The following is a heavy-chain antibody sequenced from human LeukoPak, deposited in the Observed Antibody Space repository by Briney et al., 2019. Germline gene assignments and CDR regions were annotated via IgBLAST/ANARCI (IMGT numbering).Heavy chain of an antibody. V-gene: IGHV1-2*02. CDR3: AKTNYYDSSGYPQY. D-gene: IGHD3-22*01. J-gene: IGHJ4*02. Sequence: ASVKVSCKASGYTFTGYYMHWVRQAPGQGLEWMGWINPNSGGTNYAQKFQGRVTMTRDTSISTAYMELSRLRSDDTAVYYCAKTNYYDSSGYPQYWGQGTLVTVSS. CDR2: INPNSGGT. CDR1: GYTFTGYY.